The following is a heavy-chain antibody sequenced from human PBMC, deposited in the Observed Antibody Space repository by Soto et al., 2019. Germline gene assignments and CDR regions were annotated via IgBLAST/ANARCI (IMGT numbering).Heavy chain of an antibody. V-gene: IGHV2-26*01. D-gene: IGHD4-4*01. J-gene: IGHJ4*02. Sequence: ESGPTLVNPTETLTLTCTVSGFSLSNARMGVSWIRQPPGKALEWLAHIFSNDEKSYSTSLKSRLTISKDTSKSQVVLTMTNMDPVDTATYYCARIGPHDYIKYVADYWGQGTLFTVSS. CDR2: IFSNDEK. CDR3: ARIGPHDYIKYVADY. CDR1: GFSLSNARMG.